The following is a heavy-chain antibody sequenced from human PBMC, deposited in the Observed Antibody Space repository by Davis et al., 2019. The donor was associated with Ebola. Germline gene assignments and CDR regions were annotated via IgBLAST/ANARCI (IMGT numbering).Heavy chain of an antibody. CDR2: IIPIGGIV. Sequence: SVKVSCKASGDTFSNYAFSWVRQAPGQGLEWMGRIIPIGGIVNYAQSFQGRVTITADKSTSTAHMELSSLRSEDTAVYYCVKGGYCNRASCYTFDYWGQGTLVTVSS. V-gene: IGHV1-69*04. J-gene: IGHJ4*02. CDR3: VKGGYCNRASCYTFDY. D-gene: IGHD2-2*02. CDR1: GDTFSNYA.